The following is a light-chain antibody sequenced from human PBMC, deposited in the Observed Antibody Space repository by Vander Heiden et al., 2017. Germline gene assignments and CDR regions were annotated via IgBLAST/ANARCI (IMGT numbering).Light chain of an antibody. J-gene: IGKJ1*01. CDR3: LQYRSYWT. CDR1: RTLGNW. V-gene: IGKV1-5*03. CDR2: EAS. Sequence: IQMTQSPPPLSASVGDRVTITCRASRTLGNWLAWYQQKPGKAPQVLISEASNLESGVPSRFSGTGSGTEFTLTISSLQPDDFATYYCLQYRSYWTFGQGTKVEI.